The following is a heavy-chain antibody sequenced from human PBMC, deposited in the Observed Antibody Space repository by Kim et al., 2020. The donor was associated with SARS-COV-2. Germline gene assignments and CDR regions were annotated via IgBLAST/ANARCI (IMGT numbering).Heavy chain of an antibody. V-gene: IGHV4-39*07. Sequence: SLKSRVTISVDTSKNQFSLKLSSVTAADTAVYYCARGIGGWYYYYYGMDVWGQGTTVTVSS. CDR3: ARGIGGWYYYYYGMDV. D-gene: IGHD6-19*01. J-gene: IGHJ6*02.